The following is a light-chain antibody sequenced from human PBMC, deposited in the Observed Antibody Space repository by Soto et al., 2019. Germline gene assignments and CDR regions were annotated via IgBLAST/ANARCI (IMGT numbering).Light chain of an antibody. CDR1: QGISSA. Sequence: AIQVTQSPSSLSASVGDTVTITCRASQGISSAFAWYQQKPGKVPRLLIYDVSNLQSGVPSRFSGSGSGTDFTLTISRLQPEDFATYYCQQLETYPLTFGQGTRLEIK. V-gene: IGKV1-13*02. J-gene: IGKJ5*01. CDR3: QQLETYPLT. CDR2: DVS.